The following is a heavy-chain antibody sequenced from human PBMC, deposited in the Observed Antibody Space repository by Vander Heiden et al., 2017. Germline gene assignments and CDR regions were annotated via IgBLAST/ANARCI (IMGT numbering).Heavy chain of an antibody. CDR2: IYYRGST. Sequence: QLQLQESGPGLVKPSETLSLTCPVSCGSLSSGSYSWGVLRRPPGTGLEWIGSIYYRGSTYYNPPLKSRVTISVDTSKNQFSLKLSSVTAADTAVYYCARHPTGLRFLEWSLPPVDYWCHGPLVTLAS. D-gene: IGHD3-3*01. V-gene: IGHV4-39*01. CDR3: ARHPTGLRFLEWSLPPVDY. J-gene: IGHJ4*01. CDR1: CGSLSSGSYS.